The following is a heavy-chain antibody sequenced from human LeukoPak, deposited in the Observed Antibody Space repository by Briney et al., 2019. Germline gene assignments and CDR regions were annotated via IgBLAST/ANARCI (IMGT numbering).Heavy chain of an antibody. D-gene: IGHD4-17*01. V-gene: IGHV1-2*02. Sequence: ASVKVSCKASGYIFTGCYMHWVRQAPGQGLEWMGWINPNSGGTNYAQKFQGRVTMTRDTSISTAYMELSRLRSDDTAVYYCARGNPYGDYDTALDYWGQGTLVTVSS. J-gene: IGHJ4*02. CDR2: INPNSGGT. CDR3: ARGNPYGDYDTALDY. CDR1: GYIFTGCY.